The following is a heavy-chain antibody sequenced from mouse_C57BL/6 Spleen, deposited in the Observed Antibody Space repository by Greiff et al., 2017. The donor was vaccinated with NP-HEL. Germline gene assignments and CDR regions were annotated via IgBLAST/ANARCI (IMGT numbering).Heavy chain of an antibody. CDR3: ARWDYGSSYVRYFDV. V-gene: IGHV1-52*01. D-gene: IGHD1-1*01. Sequence: VQLQQPGAELVRPGSSVKLSCKASGYTFTSYWMHWVKQRPIQGLEWIGNIDPSDSETHYNQKFKDKATLTVDKSSSTAYMQLSSLTSEDSAVYYCARWDYGSSYVRYFDVWGTGTTVTVSS. J-gene: IGHJ1*03. CDR2: IDPSDSET. CDR1: GYTFTSYW.